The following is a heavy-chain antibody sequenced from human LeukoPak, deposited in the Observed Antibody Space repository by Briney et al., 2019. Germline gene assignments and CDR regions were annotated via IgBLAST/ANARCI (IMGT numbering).Heavy chain of an antibody. Sequence: SETLSLTCTVSGVSISSYYWGWIRQPPGKGLEWIGSIYYSGSTYYNASLKSRATIFVDTSKNQFSLKLSSVTVADTAVYHCARHTEYSYDSSGYFDYWGQGTLVTVSS. V-gene: IGHV4-39*01. CDR3: ARHTEYSYDSSGYFDY. J-gene: IGHJ4*02. CDR2: IYYSGST. CDR1: GVSISSYY. D-gene: IGHD3-22*01.